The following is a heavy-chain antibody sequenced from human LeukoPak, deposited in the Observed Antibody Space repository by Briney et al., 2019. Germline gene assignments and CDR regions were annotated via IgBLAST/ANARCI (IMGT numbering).Heavy chain of an antibody. CDR2: ISYDGSNK. CDR3: AREQYYYDSSGYYRHYYFDY. V-gene: IGHV3-30-3*01. Sequence: PGGSLRLSCAASGLTFSSYAMPWVRQAPGKGLEWVAVISYDGSNKYYADSVKGRFTISRDNSKNTLYLQMNSLRAEDTAVYYCAREQYYYDSSGYYRHYYFDYWGQGTLVTISS. CDR1: GLTFSSYA. J-gene: IGHJ4*02. D-gene: IGHD3-22*01.